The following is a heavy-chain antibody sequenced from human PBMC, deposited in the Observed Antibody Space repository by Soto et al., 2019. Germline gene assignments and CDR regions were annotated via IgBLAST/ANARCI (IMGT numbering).Heavy chain of an antibody. D-gene: IGHD2-15*01. Sequence: GGSLRLSCAASGFTFSSYGMHWVRQAPGKGLEWVAVIWYDGSNKYYADSVKGRFTISRDNSKNTLYLQMNSLRAEDTAVYYCARDLLRYCSSTSCPGRRYCSGGSCYSPSWFDPWGQGTLVTVSS. V-gene: IGHV3-33*01. J-gene: IGHJ5*02. CDR2: IWYDGSNK. CDR3: ARDLLRYCSSTSCPGRRYCSGGSCYSPSWFDP. CDR1: GFTFSSYG.